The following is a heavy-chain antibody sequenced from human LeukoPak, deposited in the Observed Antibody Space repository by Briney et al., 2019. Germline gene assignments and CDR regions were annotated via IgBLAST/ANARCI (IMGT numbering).Heavy chain of an antibody. J-gene: IGHJ4*02. CDR1: GLTFSSYT. CDR3: ARALTTLTYEGY. V-gene: IGHV3-21*01. Sequence: GGSLRLSCAASGLTFSSYTMHWIRQAPGKGLEWVSSISGSNSYIFYADSVKGRFTVSRDNAKDSLYLQMNSLRAEDTAVYYCARALTTLTYEGYWGQGTLVTVSS. D-gene: IGHD1-1*01. CDR2: ISGSNSYI.